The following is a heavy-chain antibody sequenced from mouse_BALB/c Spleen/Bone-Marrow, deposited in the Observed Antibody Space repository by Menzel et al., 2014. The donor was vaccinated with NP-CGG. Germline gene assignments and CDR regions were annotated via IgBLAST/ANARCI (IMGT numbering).Heavy chain of an antibody. V-gene: IGHV2-6-7*01. CDR2: IWGDGST. J-gene: IGHJ4*01. CDR1: GFSLTGYG. Sequence: VMLVESGPGLVAPSQRLSITCTVSGFSLTGYGVNWVRQPPGKGLEWLGMIWGDGSTDYNSALKSRLSISKDNSKSQVFLKMNSLQTDDTARYYCAREPHYYAMDYWGQGTSVTVSS. CDR3: AREPHYYAMDY.